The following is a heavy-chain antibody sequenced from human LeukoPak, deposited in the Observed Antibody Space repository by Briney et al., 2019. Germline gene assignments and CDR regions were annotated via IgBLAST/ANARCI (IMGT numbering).Heavy chain of an antibody. V-gene: IGHV5-51*01. CDR1: GYSFTSYW. CDR3: ARQTAMGRSGDY. J-gene: IGHJ4*02. CDR2: IDPSDSET. D-gene: IGHD5-18*01. Sequence: GESLKISCKASGYSFTSYWIGWVRQMPGKGLEWMGIIDPSDSETRYAPSFQGQVTISVDKSLTTADLQWNSLKASDTAMYYCARQTAMGRSGDYWGQGTLVTVSS.